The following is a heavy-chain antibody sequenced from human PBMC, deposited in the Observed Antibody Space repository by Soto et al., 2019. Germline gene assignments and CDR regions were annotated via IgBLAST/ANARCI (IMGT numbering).Heavy chain of an antibody. D-gene: IGHD6-25*01. CDR1: GSSISSYY. Sequence: SETLSLTGTVSGSSISSYYWSGIRQPTGKGLEWIGHIYYSGSTNYNPSLKSRVTISVDTSKNQFSLKLSSVTAADTAVYYCARPRGVAAAYDAFDIWGQGTMVTVSS. V-gene: IGHV4-59*08. CDR2: IYYSGST. J-gene: IGHJ3*02. CDR3: ARPRGVAAAYDAFDI.